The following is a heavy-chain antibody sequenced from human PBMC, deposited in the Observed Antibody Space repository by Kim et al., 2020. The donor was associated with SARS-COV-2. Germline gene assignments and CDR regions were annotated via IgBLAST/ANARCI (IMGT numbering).Heavy chain of an antibody. CDR3: AARGIVATAYYFDY. J-gene: IGHJ4*02. V-gene: IGHV4-31*02. Sequence: NPSLKSRVTISVDTSKNQFSLMLSSVTAADTAVYYCAARGIVATAYYFDYWGQGTLVTVSS. D-gene: IGHD5-12*01.